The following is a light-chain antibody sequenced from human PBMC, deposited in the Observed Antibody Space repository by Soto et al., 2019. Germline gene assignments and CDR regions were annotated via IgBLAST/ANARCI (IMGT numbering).Light chain of an antibody. CDR1: SSDVGGYNY. V-gene: IGLV2-14*01. CDR3: SSYTSSSTLEVV. J-gene: IGLJ2*01. CDR2: DVS. Sequence: QSALTQPASVSGSPGQSITISCTGTSSDVGGYNYVSWDQQHPGKAPKLMIYDVSNRPSGVSNRFSGSKSGNTASLTISGLQAEDEADYYCSSYTSSSTLEVVFGGWTKLTVL.